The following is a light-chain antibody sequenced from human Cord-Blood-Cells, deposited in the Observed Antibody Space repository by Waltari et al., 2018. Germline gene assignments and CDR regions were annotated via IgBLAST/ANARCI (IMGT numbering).Light chain of an antibody. CDR3: EQSYSTPRT. Sequence: DIQMTQSPSSLSPSVGDRVTITCRTSQSISSYLNCYQQKPGKAPKLLIYAASSLQSGVPSRFSGSGSGTDFTLSISSVHPEDVATYCCEQSYSTPRTFGQGTKLEIK. CDR2: AAS. CDR1: QSISSY. V-gene: IGKV1-39*01. J-gene: IGKJ2*01.